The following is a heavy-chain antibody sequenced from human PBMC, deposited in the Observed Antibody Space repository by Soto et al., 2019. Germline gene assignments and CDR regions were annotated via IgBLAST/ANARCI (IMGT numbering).Heavy chain of an antibody. Sequence: SVKVSCKASGGTFSSYAISWVRQAPGQGLEWMGGIIPIFGTANYAQKFQGRVTITADESTSTAYMELSSLRSEDTAVYYCARVHGSGSYFAYWGQGTLVTVSS. CDR3: ARVHGSGSYFAY. CDR1: GGTFSSYA. V-gene: IGHV1-69*13. D-gene: IGHD3-10*01. J-gene: IGHJ4*02. CDR2: IIPIFGTA.